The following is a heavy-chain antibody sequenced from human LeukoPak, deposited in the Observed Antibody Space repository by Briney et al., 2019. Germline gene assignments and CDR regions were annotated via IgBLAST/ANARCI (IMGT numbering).Heavy chain of an antibody. D-gene: IGHD3-10*01. CDR3: ARDLEGSYYGSGDY. Sequence: QPGGSLRLSCAASGLTVSSNCMSWVRQAPGKGLEWVSFIYSGGDTYYADSVKGRFTISRDNAKNSLYLQMNSLRAEDTAVYYCARDLEGSYYGSGDYWGQGTLVTVSS. J-gene: IGHJ4*02. CDR2: IYSGGDT. CDR1: GLTVSSNC. V-gene: IGHV3-53*01.